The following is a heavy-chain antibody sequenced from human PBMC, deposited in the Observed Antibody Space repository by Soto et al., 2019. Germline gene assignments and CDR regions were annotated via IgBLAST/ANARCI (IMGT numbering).Heavy chain of an antibody. J-gene: IGHJ5*02. D-gene: IGHD3-3*01. V-gene: IGHV3-9*01. CDR3: AKDALRDSRFYESWFDP. Sequence: EVQLVESGGGLVQPGRSLRLSCAASGFTFDDYAMHWVRQAPGKGLEWVSGISWNSGSIGYANSVKGRFTISRDNAKNSLYLQLNSLRAEDTALYYCAKDALRDSRFYESWFDPWGQGTLVTVSS. CDR2: ISWNSGSI. CDR1: GFTFDDYA.